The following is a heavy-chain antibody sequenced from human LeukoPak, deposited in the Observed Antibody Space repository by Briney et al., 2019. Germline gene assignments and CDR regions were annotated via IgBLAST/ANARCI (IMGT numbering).Heavy chain of an antibody. J-gene: IGHJ6*02. D-gene: IGHD2-15*01. CDR3: ARSGAATDVYYYYGMDV. Sequence: ESLTLSCKGSGYIFTSYWIGWVRQMPGKGLEWMGIIYPGDSDTRYSPSFQGQVTISADKSISTAYLQWSSLKASDTAMYYCARSGAATDVYYYYGMDVWGQGTTVTVSS. V-gene: IGHV5-51*01. CDR2: IYPGDSDT. CDR1: GYIFTSYW.